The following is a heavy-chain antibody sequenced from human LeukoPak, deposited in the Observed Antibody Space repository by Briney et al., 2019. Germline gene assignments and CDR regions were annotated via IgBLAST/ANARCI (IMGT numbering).Heavy chain of an antibody. J-gene: IGHJ4*02. V-gene: IGHV4-34*01. CDR2: INHSGST. D-gene: IGHD3-10*01. Sequence: SETLSLTCAVYGGSFSGCYWSWIRQPPGKGLEWIGEINHSGSTNYNPSLKSRVTISVDTSKNQFSLKLSSVTAADTAVYYCARRSPHRWAMVRGHIDYWGQGTLVTVSS. CDR1: GGSFSGCY. CDR3: ARRSPHRWAMVRGHIDY.